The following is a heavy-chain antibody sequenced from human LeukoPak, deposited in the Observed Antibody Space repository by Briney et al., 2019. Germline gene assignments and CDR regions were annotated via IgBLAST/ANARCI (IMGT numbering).Heavy chain of an antibody. J-gene: IGHJ6*02. Sequence: GGSLRLSCAASGFTFDDYAMHWVRQAPGKGLEWVSGISWNSGSIGYADSVKGRFTISRDNAKNSLYLQMNSLRAEDTAVYYCARDWSDIVVVPAAELTYYYYGMDVWGQGTTVTVSS. V-gene: IGHV3-9*01. D-gene: IGHD2-2*01. CDR1: GFTFDDYA. CDR3: ARDWSDIVVVPAAELTYYYYGMDV. CDR2: ISWNSGSI.